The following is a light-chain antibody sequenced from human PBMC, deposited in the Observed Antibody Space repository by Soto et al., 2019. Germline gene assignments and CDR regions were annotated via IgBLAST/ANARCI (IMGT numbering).Light chain of an antibody. CDR1: QSLYTW. Sequence: DIQLTQSPPTLSASVGDRVIITCRASQSLYTWLAWYQQKPGKAPKRLIFGASALESGDPSRFNGSGSATEFTLTIHHLKPEDSATYYCQPYAEYCTFGQGTKLEI. CDR2: GAS. CDR3: QPYAEYCT. V-gene: IGKV1-5*01. J-gene: IGKJ1*01.